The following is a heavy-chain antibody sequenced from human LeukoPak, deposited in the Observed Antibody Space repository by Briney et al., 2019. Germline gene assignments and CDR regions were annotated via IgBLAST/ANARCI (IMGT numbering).Heavy chain of an antibody. D-gene: IGHD6-13*01. CDR2: IIPIFGIA. J-gene: IGHJ5*01. CDR1: GGTFSSYA. Sequence: SVTVSCKASGGTFSSYAISWVRQAPGQGLEWMGRIIPIFGIANYAQKFQGRVTITADKSTSTAYMELSSLRSEDTAVYYCAREFSKSSSWDSWGQGTLVTVSS. V-gene: IGHV1-69*04. CDR3: AREFSKSSSWDS.